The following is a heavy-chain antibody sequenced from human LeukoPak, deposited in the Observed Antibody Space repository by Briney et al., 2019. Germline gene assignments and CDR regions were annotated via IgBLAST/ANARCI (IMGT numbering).Heavy chain of an antibody. D-gene: IGHD3-10*01. CDR3: ARHLNYYLDY. Sequence: SGGSLRLSCAASGFAFSGYYMIWIRQAPGKGLDWVSYISSSGITIDYADSVKGRFTVSRDNTKNSLYLQMNSLRAEDTAVYYCARHLNYYLDYWGQGTLVTVSS. CDR2: ISSSGITI. CDR1: GFAFSGYY. V-gene: IGHV3-11*04. J-gene: IGHJ4*02.